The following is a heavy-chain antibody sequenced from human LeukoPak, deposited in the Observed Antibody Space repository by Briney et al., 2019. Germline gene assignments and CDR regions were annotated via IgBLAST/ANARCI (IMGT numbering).Heavy chain of an antibody. V-gene: IGHV3-21*01. Sequence: GGSLRLSCAASGFTFSSYGMHWVRQAPGKGLEWVSSTSSSRGYKYYADSVKGRFTISRDNAKNSLYLQMNSLRAEDTAVYYCARAPGTTFDYWGQGTLVTVSS. CDR3: ARAPGTTFDY. D-gene: IGHD1/OR15-1a*01. CDR1: GFTFSSYG. CDR2: TSSSRGYK. J-gene: IGHJ4*02.